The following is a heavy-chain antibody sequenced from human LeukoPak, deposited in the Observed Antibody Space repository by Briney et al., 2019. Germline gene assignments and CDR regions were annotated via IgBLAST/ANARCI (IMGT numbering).Heavy chain of an antibody. CDR1: GFTFSSYE. Sequence: PGGSLRLSCAASGFTFSSYEMNWVRQAPGKGLVWVSYISSSGSTIYYADSVKGRFTISRDNAKNSLYLQMNSLRAEDTAVYYCARIGPDYYYDSSGYSVDYWGQGTLVTVSS. V-gene: IGHV3-48*03. CDR3: ARIGPDYYYDSSGYSVDY. CDR2: ISSSGSTI. D-gene: IGHD3-22*01. J-gene: IGHJ4*02.